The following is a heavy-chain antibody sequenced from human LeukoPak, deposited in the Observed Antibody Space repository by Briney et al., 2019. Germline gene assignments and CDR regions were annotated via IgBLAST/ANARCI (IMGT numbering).Heavy chain of an antibody. CDR2: ISSNTRII. J-gene: IGHJ4*02. CDR3: ARVAEAAAFDS. Sequence: PGGSLRLSCAASGFTFSNYGMNWVRQTPGKGLEWVSYISSNTRIIDYADSVKGRFTISRDNAKNSLYLQMNSLKPEDTAVYYCARVAEAAAFDSWGQGTLVTVSS. CDR1: GFTFSNYG. V-gene: IGHV3-48*01. D-gene: IGHD6-13*01.